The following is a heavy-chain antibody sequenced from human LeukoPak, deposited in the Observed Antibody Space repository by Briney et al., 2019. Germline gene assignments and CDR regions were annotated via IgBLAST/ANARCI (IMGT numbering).Heavy chain of an antibody. V-gene: IGHV1-2*06. CDR2: INPNSGGT. J-gene: IGHJ4*02. Sequence: ASVKVSCKASGYTFTGYYMHWVRQAPGQGLEWMGRINPNSGGTNYAQKFQGRVTMTRDTSISTAYTELSRRRSDDTAVYYCARAVPTAKYDSSGYRADYWGQGTLVTASS. D-gene: IGHD3-22*01. CDR1: GYTFTGYY. CDR3: ARAVPTAKYDSSGYRADY.